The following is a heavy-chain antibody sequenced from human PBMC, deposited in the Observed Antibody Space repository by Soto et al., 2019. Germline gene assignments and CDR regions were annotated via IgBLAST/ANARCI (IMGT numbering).Heavy chain of an antibody. Sequence: VQLVESGGGLVQPGGSLRLYCAASGFTFGNYWMTWVRQAPGKGLEWVANIKGEGSAKSCLDSVRGRFTVSRDNAENSLLPRMNILRAEDTALYYCAGDVSPGSSGYYLDGFDMWGHGKIVTVS. D-gene: IGHD6-13*01. CDR1: GFTFGNYW. V-gene: IGHV3-7*05. CDR3: AGDVSPGSSGYYLDGFDM. J-gene: IGHJ3*02. CDR2: IKGEGSAK.